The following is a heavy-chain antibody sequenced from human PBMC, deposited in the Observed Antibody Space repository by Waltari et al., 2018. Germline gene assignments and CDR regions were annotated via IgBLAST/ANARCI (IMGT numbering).Heavy chain of an antibody. CDR1: GYTFTTFD. CDR2: MNPGSGNT. V-gene: IGHV1-8*01. J-gene: IGHJ4*02. D-gene: IGHD4-17*01. CDR3: ASRGDGDYSYLALTY. Sequence: QVQLVQSGTEVKKPGASVKVSCKAPGYTFTTFDTNWVRQSTGQGLEWMGWMNPGSGNTGYAQRFQGRVSMTRNNSITTAYLELSSLTSEDTAVYYCASRGDGDYSYLALTYWGQGTLVTVSS.